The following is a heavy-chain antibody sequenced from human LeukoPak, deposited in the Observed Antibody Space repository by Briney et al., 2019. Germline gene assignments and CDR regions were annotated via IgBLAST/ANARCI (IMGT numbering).Heavy chain of an antibody. J-gene: IGHJ4*02. CDR3: ASSSDRWGFFDY. Sequence: SETLSLTCAVYGGSFSGYYWSWIRQPPGKGLEWIGEINHSGSTNYNPSLKSRVTISVDTSKNQFSLKLSSVTAADTAVYYCASSSDRWGFFDYWGQGTLVTVSS. D-gene: IGHD2-21*01. V-gene: IGHV4-34*01. CDR2: INHSGST. CDR1: GGSFSGYY.